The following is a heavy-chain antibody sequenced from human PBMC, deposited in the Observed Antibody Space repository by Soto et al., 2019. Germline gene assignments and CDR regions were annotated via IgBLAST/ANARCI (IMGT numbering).Heavy chain of an antibody. CDR2: IWYDGSNK. V-gene: IGHV3-33*01. CDR3: ARVMRPLVYYYYGMDV. J-gene: IGHJ6*02. Sequence: GGSLRLSCAASGFTFSSYGMHWVRQAPGKGLEWVAVIWYDGSNKYYADSVKGRFTISRDNSKNTLYLQMNSLRAEDTAVYYCARVMRPLVYYYYGMDVWGQGTTVTVSS. CDR1: GFTFSSYG.